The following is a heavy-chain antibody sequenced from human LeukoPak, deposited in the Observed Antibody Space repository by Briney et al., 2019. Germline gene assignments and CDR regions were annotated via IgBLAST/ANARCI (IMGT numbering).Heavy chain of an antibody. Sequence: SVKVSCKASGYTFTSYDINWVRQATGQGLEWMGWMNPNSGNTGYAQKFQGRVTMTRNTSISTAYMELSSLRSEDTAVYYCARLGPGKWELPGDFDYWGQGTLVTVSS. CDR3: ARLGPGKWELPGDFDY. CDR2: MNPNSGNT. V-gene: IGHV1-8*01. J-gene: IGHJ4*02. CDR1: GYTFTSYD. D-gene: IGHD1-26*01.